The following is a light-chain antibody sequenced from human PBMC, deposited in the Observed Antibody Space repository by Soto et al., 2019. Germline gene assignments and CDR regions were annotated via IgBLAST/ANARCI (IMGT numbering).Light chain of an antibody. J-gene: IGKJ1*01. CDR2: GAS. Sequence: EIAMTQSPATLSLSPGERATLSCRASQSVSDNLAWYQQKPGQAPRLLIFGASTRATGIPVRFSGSGSGRQFTLTITSLQSEDFAVYYCHQYNDGPGGTFGQGTKVGIK. V-gene: IGKV3-15*01. CDR1: QSVSDN. CDR3: HQYNDGPGGT.